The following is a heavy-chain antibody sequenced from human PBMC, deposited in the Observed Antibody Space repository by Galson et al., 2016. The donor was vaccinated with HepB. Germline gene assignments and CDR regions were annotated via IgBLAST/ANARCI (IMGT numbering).Heavy chain of an antibody. J-gene: IGHJ6*02. CDR1: GGSISSFY. CDR3: ARRSTNYYFGMDV. V-gene: IGHV4-59*08. CDR2: INYSWNT. Sequence: SETLSLTCTISGGSISSFYWSWIRQTPGKGLEWLGYINYSWNTYYNPSLKSRVTMSVDTSKNQFSLRLNSVTAADTAVYYWARRSTNYYFGMDVWGQGTTVIVSS.